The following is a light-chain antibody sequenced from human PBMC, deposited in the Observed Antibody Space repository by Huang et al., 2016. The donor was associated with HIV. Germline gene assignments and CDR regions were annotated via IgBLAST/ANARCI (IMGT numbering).Light chain of an antibody. CDR3: QQRKYWPPIT. CDR1: QSVNSY. Sequence: ETVLTQSPATLSLSPGERATLSCRASQSVNSYLAWYQQKPGQTPRLLIYDASNRATGSPARFSGSGSGTDFTLTISSLEPEEFAVYYCQQRKYWPPITFGQGTRLEIK. J-gene: IGKJ5*01. CDR2: DAS. V-gene: IGKV3-11*01.